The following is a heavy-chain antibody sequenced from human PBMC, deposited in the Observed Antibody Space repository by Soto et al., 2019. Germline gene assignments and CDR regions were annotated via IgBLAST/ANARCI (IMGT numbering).Heavy chain of an antibody. CDR2: INHSGST. CDR1: GGSFSGYY. J-gene: IGHJ6*02. Sequence: SETLSLTCAVYGGSFSGYYWSWIRQPPGKGLEWIGEINHSGSTNYNPSLKSRVTISVDTSKNQFSLKLSSVTAADTAVYYCASLELMVYATKEDGMDVWGQGTTVTLSS. CDR3: ASLELMVYATKEDGMDV. V-gene: IGHV4-34*01. D-gene: IGHD2-8*01.